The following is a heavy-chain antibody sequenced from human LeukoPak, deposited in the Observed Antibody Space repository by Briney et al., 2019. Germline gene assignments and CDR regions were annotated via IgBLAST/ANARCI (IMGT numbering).Heavy chain of an antibody. Sequence: ASVKVSCKASGYTFTGYYMHWVRQAPGQGLEWMGWINPNSGGTNYAQKFQGRVTMARDTSISTAYMELSRLRSDDTAVYYCARRGEGSYYSSYFDYWGQGTLVTVSS. D-gene: IGHD1-26*01. V-gene: IGHV1-2*02. CDR3: ARRGEGSYYSSYFDY. CDR2: INPNSGGT. J-gene: IGHJ4*02. CDR1: GYTFTGYY.